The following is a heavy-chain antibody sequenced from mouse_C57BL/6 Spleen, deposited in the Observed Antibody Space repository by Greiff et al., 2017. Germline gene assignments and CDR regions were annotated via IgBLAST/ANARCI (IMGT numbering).Heavy chain of an antibody. CDR2: IYPGSGST. V-gene: IGHV1-55*01. Sequence: QVQLQQPGAELVKPGASVKMSCKASGYTFTSYWITWVKQRPGQGLEWIGDIYPGSGSTNYNEKFKSKATLTVDTSSSTAYMQLSSLTSEDSAVYYCARSGGSSGPFAYWGQGTLVTVSA. D-gene: IGHD3-2*02. CDR3: ARSGGSSGPFAY. J-gene: IGHJ3*01. CDR1: GYTFTSYW.